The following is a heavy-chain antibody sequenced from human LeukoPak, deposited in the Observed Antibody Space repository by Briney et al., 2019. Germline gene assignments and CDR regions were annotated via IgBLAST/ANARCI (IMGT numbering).Heavy chain of an antibody. J-gene: IGHJ6*03. CDR2: ISAYNGNT. D-gene: IGHD2-2*02. CDR3: AREAEIVVVPAAIPKATHYYYMDV. Sequence: SVKVSCKASGYTFTSYGISWVRQAPGQGLEWMGWISAYNGNTNYAQKLQGRVTMTTDTSTSTAYMELRSLRSDDTAMYYCAREAEIVVVPAAIPKATHYYYMDVWGKGTTVTVSS. V-gene: IGHV1-18*01. CDR1: GYTFTSYG.